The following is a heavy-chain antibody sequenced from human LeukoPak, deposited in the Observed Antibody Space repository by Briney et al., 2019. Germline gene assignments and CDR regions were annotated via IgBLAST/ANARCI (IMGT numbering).Heavy chain of an antibody. V-gene: IGHV1-2*02. D-gene: IGHD3-10*01. CDR2: INPNSGDT. Sequence: ASVKVSCKASGYTFTGYHMHWVRQAPGQGLEWMGWINPNSGDTNYAQKFQGRVTLTRDTSINTAYMELRSLRSDDTAVYYCARVEEGYGSGRRGNFYYYYMDVWGKGTTVTISS. J-gene: IGHJ6*03. CDR3: ARVEEGYGSGRRGNFYYYYMDV. CDR1: GYTFTGYH.